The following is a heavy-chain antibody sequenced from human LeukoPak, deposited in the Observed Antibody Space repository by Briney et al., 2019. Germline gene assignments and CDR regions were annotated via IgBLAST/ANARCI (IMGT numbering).Heavy chain of an antibody. D-gene: IGHD3-10*01. V-gene: IGHV1-18*01. Sequence: ASVKVSCKASGGTFSSYGISWVRQARGQGLEWMGWISAYNGNTNYAQKLQGRVTMTTDTSTSTAYMELRSLRSDDTAVYYCARDHYYGSGSSKAKGASVYWGQGTLVTVSP. CDR1: GGTFSSYG. J-gene: IGHJ4*02. CDR2: ISAYNGNT. CDR3: ARDHYYGSGSSKAKGASVY.